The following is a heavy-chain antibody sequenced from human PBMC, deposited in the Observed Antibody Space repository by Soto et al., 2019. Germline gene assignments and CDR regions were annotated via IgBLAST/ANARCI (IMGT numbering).Heavy chain of an antibody. J-gene: IGHJ5*02. CDR1: CGSTSSDNY. CDR3: KRSGGQSSDGRYCLDA. CDR2: IYYSGNT. V-gene: IGHV4-30-4*03. Sequence: PSETLSLTCTVSCGSTSSDNYWSWIRQPPGKGLEWIGHIYYSGNTDYNPSLKSRLAISIDTSKNQFSLNLSSVTAADTAGYFCKRSGGQSSDGRYCLDASGQ. D-gene: IGHD2-21*02.